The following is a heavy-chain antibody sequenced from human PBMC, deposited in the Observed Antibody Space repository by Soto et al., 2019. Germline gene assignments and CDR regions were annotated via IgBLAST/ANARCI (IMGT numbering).Heavy chain of an antibody. Sequence: ASVKVSCKASGYTFTGYYMHWVRQAPGQGLEWMGWINPNSGGTNYAQKFQGWVTMTRDTSISTAYMELSRLRSDDTAVYYCARGRSAGYYDILTGYQKYYFDYWGQGTLVTVSS. CDR3: ARGRSAGYYDILTGYQKYYFDY. V-gene: IGHV1-2*04. CDR2: INPNSGGT. CDR1: GYTFTGYY. J-gene: IGHJ4*02. D-gene: IGHD3-9*01.